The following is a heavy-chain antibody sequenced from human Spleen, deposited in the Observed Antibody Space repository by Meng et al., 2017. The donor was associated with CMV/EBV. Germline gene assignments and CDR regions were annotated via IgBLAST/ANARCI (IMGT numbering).Heavy chain of an antibody. CDR1: GFTFSSHS. CDR3: ARVADPTATTGLIDY. J-gene: IGHJ4*02. D-gene: IGHD4-11*01. CDR2: ISSGSGYI. Sequence: GGSLRLSCAASGFTFSSHSVNWVRRAPGKGLEWISSISSGSGYIYYADSLKGRFTISRDNAKNSLYLQMNSLRAEDTAVYYCARVADPTATTGLIDYWGQGTLVTVSS. V-gene: IGHV3-21*01.